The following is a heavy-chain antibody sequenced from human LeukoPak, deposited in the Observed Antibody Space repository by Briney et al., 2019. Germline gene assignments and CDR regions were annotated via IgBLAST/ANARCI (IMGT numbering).Heavy chain of an antibody. Sequence: GASVKVSCKASGYTFTSYYMHWVRQAPGQGLEWMGIINPSGCSTSYAQKFQGRVTMTRDTSTSTAHMGLSSLRSEAPAVYYCARGGAARLIWFDPWGQGTLVTVSS. V-gene: IGHV1-46*03. CDR3: ARGGAARLIWFDP. D-gene: IGHD6-6*01. CDR2: INPSGCST. CDR1: GYTFTSYY. J-gene: IGHJ5*02.